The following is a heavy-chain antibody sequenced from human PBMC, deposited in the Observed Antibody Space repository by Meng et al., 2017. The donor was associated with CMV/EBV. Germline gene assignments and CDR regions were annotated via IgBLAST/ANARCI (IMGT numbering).Heavy chain of an antibody. V-gene: IGHV4-61*01. J-gene: IGHJ6*02. CDR1: GGSVSSGSYY. Sequence: SETLSLTCTVSGGSVSSGSYYWSWIRQPPGKGLEWIGYIYYSGSTNYIPSLKSRVTISVDTSKNKFCLKLSSVTAADTAVYYCARVLRSGYYYYGMDVWGQGTTVTVSS. CDR3: ARVLRSGYYYYGMDV. D-gene: IGHD3-3*01. CDR2: IYYSGST.